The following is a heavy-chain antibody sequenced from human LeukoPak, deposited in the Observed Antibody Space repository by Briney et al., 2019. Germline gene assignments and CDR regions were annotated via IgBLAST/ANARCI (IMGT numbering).Heavy chain of an antibody. Sequence: GRSLRLSCAASGFTFSSYAMHWVRQAPGKGLEWVAVISYDGSNKYYADSVKGRFTISRDNSKNTLYLQMNSLRAEDTAVYYCARGQYYYDSSGYPPADYWGQGTLVTVSS. D-gene: IGHD3-22*01. CDR3: ARGQYYYDSSGYPPADY. V-gene: IGHV3-30-3*01. CDR1: GFTFSSYA. J-gene: IGHJ4*02. CDR2: ISYDGSNK.